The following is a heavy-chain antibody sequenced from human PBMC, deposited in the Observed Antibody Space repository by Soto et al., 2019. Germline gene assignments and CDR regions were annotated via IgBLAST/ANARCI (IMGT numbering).Heavy chain of an antibody. V-gene: IGHV1-69*08. CDR3: ARDGAYSGYDYGVFDY. CDR2: IIPVLGTA. D-gene: IGHD5-12*01. J-gene: IGHJ4*02. Sequence: QVQLVQSGAEVKKPGSSVKVSCKASGGTFSSYTISWVRQAPGQRLEWMGRIIPVLGTADYAQQLQGRVTITADKSTSTAYMKLSSLRAEDTAVYYCARDGAYSGYDYGVFDYWGQGTLVTVSS. CDR1: GGTFSSYT.